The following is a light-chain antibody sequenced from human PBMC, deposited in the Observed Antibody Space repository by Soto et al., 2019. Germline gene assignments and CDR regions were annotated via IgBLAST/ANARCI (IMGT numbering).Light chain of an antibody. J-gene: IGLJ2*01. CDR3: AAWDDSLNAL. CDR1: SSNIGSNT. Sequence: QSVRTQPPSASGTPGQRVTISCYGSSSNIGSNTVNWYQQLPGTAPKHLIYSNNQRPSGVPDRFSGSKSGTSASLVISGLQSEDEADYYCAAWDDSLNALFGGGTKLTVL. V-gene: IGLV1-44*01. CDR2: SNN.